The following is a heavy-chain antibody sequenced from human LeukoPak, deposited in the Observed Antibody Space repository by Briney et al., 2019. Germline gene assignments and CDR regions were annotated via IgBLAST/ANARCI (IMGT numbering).Heavy chain of an antibody. CDR2: INHSGST. J-gene: IGHJ3*02. V-gene: IGHV4-34*01. D-gene: IGHD3-10*01. Sequence: SESLSLTCAVYGGSFSGYYWSWIRQPPGKGLEWIGEINHSGSTNYNPSLKSRVTISVDTSKNQFSLKLSSVTAADTAVYYCAREAGSYHDAFDIWGQGTMVTVSS. CDR1: GGSFSGYY. CDR3: AREAGSYHDAFDI.